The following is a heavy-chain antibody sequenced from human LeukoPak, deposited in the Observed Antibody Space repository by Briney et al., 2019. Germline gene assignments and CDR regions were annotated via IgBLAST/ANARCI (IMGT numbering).Heavy chain of an antibody. J-gene: IGHJ4*02. CDR2: INPSGGST. CDR3: ATLRGEGTDY. V-gene: IGHV1-46*02. Sequence: GASVKVSCKASGYTLNAYYMHWVRQAPGQGLEWMGIINPSGGSTSYAQKFQGRVTMTRDTSTSTVYMELSSLRSEDTAVYYCATLRGEGTDYWGQGTLVTVSS. CDR1: GYTLNAYY. D-gene: IGHD3-16*01.